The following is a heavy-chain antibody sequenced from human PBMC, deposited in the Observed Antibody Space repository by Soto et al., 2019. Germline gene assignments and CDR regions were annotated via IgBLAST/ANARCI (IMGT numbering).Heavy chain of an antibody. CDR3: ARGWETVGATTPFAY. V-gene: IGHV1-69*06. Sequence: SVKVSCKASGGTFSSHAISCVRQSPLQGLEWMGGIIPMFGTANYVQKFQGRVTISADKSTSTAYMEVRSLRSEDTAVYYCARGWETVGATTPFAYWGQGTLVTVSS. CDR2: IIPMFGTA. J-gene: IGHJ4*02. D-gene: IGHD1-26*01. CDR1: GGTFSSHA.